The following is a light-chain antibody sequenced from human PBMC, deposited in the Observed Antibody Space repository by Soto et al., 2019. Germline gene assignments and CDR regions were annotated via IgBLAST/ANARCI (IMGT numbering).Light chain of an antibody. V-gene: IGKV3-20*01. CDR3: QQYDDWPPWT. CDR1: QSVSSSY. CDR2: GAS. J-gene: IGKJ1*01. Sequence: IVLTQSPGTLSLSPGERATLSCRASQSVSSSYLAWYQQKPGQAPRLLIYGASSRATGIPDRFSGSGSGTDFTLTISSLQSEDFAVYYCQQYDDWPPWTFGQGTMV.